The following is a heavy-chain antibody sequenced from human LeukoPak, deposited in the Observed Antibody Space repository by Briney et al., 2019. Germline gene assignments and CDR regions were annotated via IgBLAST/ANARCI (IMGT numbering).Heavy chain of an antibody. D-gene: IGHD3-22*01. CDR1: GASISSYY. CDR3: ARLLHVRRGYYYFDQ. V-gene: IGHV4-59*08. Sequence: SETRSLTCTVSGASISSYYSSWIRQPPGKGLDLIGTIYYSGTTYDNPSLKSRLTVSIDTPRNQFSLKLNSVTAADTAVYYCARLLHVRRGYYYFDQWGQGTLVTVFS. CDR2: IYYSGTT. J-gene: IGHJ4*02.